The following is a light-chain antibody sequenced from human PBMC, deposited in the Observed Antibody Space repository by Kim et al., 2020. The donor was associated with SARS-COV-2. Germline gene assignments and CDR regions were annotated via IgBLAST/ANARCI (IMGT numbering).Light chain of an antibody. CDR2: WAS. J-gene: IGKJ1*01. CDR1: QSVLYSSNNKNY. CDR3: QQWGT. Sequence: DIVMTQSPDSLAVSLGERATINCKSSQSVLYSSNNKNYLAWYQQKPGQPPKLLIYWASTRESGVPDRFSGSGSGTDFTLTISSLQAEDVAVYYCQQWGTFGQGTKVDIK. V-gene: IGKV4-1*01.